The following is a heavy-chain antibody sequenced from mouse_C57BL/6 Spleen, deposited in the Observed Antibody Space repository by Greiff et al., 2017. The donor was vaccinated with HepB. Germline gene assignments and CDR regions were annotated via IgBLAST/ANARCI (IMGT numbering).Heavy chain of an antibody. Sequence: EVKLMESGGGLVKPGGSLKLSCAASGFTFSDYGMHWVRQAPEKGLEWVAYISSGSSTIYYADTVKGRFTISRDNAKNTLFLQMTSLRSEDTAMYYCARERDYDGLYYYAMDYWGQGTSVTVSS. D-gene: IGHD2-4*01. V-gene: IGHV5-17*01. CDR2: ISSGSSTI. CDR1: GFTFSDYG. J-gene: IGHJ4*01. CDR3: ARERDYDGLYYYAMDY.